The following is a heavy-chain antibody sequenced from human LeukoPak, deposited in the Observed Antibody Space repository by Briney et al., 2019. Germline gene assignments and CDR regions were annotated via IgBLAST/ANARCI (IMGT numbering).Heavy chain of an antibody. J-gene: IGHJ4*02. CDR3: ARGGTAGPAIGNYFDY. Sequence: SETLSLTCTVSGGSISSYYWSWIRQPPGKGLEWIGSIYHSGSTYYNPSLKSRVTISVDTSKNQFSLKLSSVTAADTAVYYCARGGTAGPAIGNYFDYWGQGTLVTVSS. D-gene: IGHD2-2*01. CDR2: IYHSGST. V-gene: IGHV4-59*12. CDR1: GGSISSYY.